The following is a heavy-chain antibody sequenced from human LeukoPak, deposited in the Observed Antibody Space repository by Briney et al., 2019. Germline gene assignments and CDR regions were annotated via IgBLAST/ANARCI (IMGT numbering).Heavy chain of an antibody. D-gene: IGHD5-24*01. V-gene: IGHV1-69*05. CDR3: ASRIPPARDGYNYRDYYYYYYMDV. CDR1: GGTFSSYA. CDR2: IIPIFGTA. J-gene: IGHJ6*03. Sequence: SVKVSCKASGGTFSSYAISWVRQAPGQGLEWMGGIIPIFGTANYAQRFQGRVTITTDESTSTAYMELSSLRSEDTAVYYCASRIPPARDGYNYRDYYYYYYMDVWGKGTTVTVSS.